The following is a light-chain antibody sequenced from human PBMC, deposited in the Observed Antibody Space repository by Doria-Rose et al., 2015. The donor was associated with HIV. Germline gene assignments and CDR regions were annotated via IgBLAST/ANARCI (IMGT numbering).Light chain of an antibody. CDR3: QQYKTFPRT. V-gene: IGKV1-5*03. CDR2: VVS. J-gene: IGKJ1*01. Sequence: SWLAWYQQKPGKAPKLLIYVVSSLENGVPSRFSGSGSGTEFTLTIRSLQPDDSAIYFCQQYKTFPRTFGQGTKVEI. CDR1: SW.